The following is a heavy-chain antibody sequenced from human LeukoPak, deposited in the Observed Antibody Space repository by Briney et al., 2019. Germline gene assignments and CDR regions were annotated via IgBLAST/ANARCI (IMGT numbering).Heavy chain of an antibody. Sequence: PSETLSLTCTVSGGSISSGDYYWRWMRQPPGKGLEWIGYIYYSGSTYYNPSLKSRVTISVDTSKNQFSLKLSSVTAADTAVYYCARGGCSGGSCYSDYWGQGTLVTVSS. CDR2: IYYSGST. CDR3: ARGGCSGGSCYSDY. J-gene: IGHJ4*02. CDR1: GGSISSGDYY. D-gene: IGHD2-15*01. V-gene: IGHV4-30-4*01.